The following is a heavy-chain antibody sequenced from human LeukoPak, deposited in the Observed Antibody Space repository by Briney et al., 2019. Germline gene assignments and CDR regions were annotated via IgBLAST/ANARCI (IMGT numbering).Heavy chain of an antibody. V-gene: IGHV3-66*02. CDR3: ARLAAAGTPLDY. CDR1: GFTVSSNY. D-gene: IGHD6-13*01. J-gene: IGHJ4*02. CDR2: IYSGGST. Sequence: GGSLRLSCAASGFTVSSNYMSWVRQAPGRGLEWVSVIYSGGSTYYVDSVKGRFTISRDNSKNTLYLQMNSLRAEDTAVYYCARLAAAGTPLDYWGQGTLVTVSS.